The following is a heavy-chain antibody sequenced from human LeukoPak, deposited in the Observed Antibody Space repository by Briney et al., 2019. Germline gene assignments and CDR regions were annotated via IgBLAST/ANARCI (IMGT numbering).Heavy chain of an antibody. CDR1: GGSISSGDYY. CDR3: ARSYCTNGVCSLGDFDY. D-gene: IGHD2-8*01. Sequence: SETLSLTCTVSGGSISSGDYYRSWIRQHPGKGLEWIGYIYYSGSTYYNPSLKSRVTISADTSKNHFSLKLSSVTAADTAVYYCARSYCTNGVCSLGDFDYWGQGTLVTVSS. J-gene: IGHJ4*02. V-gene: IGHV4-31*03. CDR2: IYYSGST.